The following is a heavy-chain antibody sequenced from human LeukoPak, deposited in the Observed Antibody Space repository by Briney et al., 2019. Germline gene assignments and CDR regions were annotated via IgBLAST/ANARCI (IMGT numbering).Heavy chain of an antibody. Sequence: GRSLRLSCAASGFTFSRNWMSWVRQAPGKGLEWVANIKQDGSDKYYVDSVKGRFTISRDNAKNSLYLQMNSLRAEDTAVYYCARERYGRDAFDIWGQGTVVAVSS. CDR2: IKQDGSDK. CDR1: GFTFSRNW. D-gene: IGHD4-17*01. CDR3: ARERYGRDAFDI. J-gene: IGHJ3*02. V-gene: IGHV3-7*05.